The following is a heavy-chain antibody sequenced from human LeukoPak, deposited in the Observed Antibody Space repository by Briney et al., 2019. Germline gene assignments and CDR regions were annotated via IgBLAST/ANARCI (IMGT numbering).Heavy chain of an antibody. D-gene: IGHD2-2*01. CDR3: ARGRRYCSSTSCYWNYFDY. CDR1: GFTVSSNS. CDR2: IYSGGSM. Sequence: GGSLKLSCIVSGFTVSSNSINWVRQAPGKGLEWVSVIYSGGSMEYADSVRGRFTISRDNSKNTLYLQMNSLRAEDTAVYYCARGRRYCSSTSCYWNYFDYWGQGTLVTVSS. V-gene: IGHV3-53*01. J-gene: IGHJ4*02.